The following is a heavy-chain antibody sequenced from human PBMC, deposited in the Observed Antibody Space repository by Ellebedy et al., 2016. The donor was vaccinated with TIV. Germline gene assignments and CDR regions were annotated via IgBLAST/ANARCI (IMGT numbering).Heavy chain of an antibody. CDR2: INPNSGGT. CDR1: GYTFTGYY. Sequence: ASVKVSCKASGYTFTGYYIHWVRQAPGQGLEWMGWINPNSGGTNYAQKFQGRVTMTRDTSISTAYMELSRLRSDDTAVYYCARDQTARFGEFGFDYWGQGTLVTVSS. V-gene: IGHV1-2*02. D-gene: IGHD3-10*02. J-gene: IGHJ4*02. CDR3: ARDQTARFGEFGFDY.